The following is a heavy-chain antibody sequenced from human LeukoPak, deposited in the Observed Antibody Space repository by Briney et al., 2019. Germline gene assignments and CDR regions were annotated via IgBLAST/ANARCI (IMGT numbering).Heavy chain of an antibody. CDR3: ARVTRWAGLDF. CDR2: IYYSGST. J-gene: IGHJ4*02. D-gene: IGHD2-21*02. Sequence: SQTLSLTCTVSVGSISSGDYYWSWIRQPPGKGLEWIGYIYYSGSTYYNPSRKSRLTISVDTSETQFSLHLTSVTAADTAVYFCARVTRWAGLDFWGQGTLVTVSS. V-gene: IGHV4-30-4*01. CDR1: VGSISSGDYY.